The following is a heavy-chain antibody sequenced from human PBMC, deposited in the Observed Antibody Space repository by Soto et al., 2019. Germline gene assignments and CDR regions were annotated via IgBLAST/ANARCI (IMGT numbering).Heavy chain of an antibody. J-gene: IGHJ4*02. CDR2: INSDGSST. CDR1: GFTFSRYW. D-gene: IGHD3-22*01. CDR3: ARDSGGYYEPLFDY. V-gene: IGHV3-74*01. Sequence: EVQLVESGGGLVQPGGSLRLSCAASGFTFSRYWMHWVRQAPGKGLVWVSRINSDGSSTSYADSVKGRFTISRDNAKNTLYLQMNSLRAEGTAVYYCARDSGGYYEPLFDYWGQGTLVTVSS.